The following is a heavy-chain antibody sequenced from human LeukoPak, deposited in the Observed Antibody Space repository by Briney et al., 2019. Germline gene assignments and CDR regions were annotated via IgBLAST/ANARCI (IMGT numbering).Heavy chain of an antibody. J-gene: IGHJ6*03. CDR2: IYTSGST. V-gene: IGHV4-4*09. CDR1: GGSVSSYY. D-gene: IGHD2-21*02. CDR3: AKTDHCYYFMDV. Sequence: SETLSLTCTVSGGSVSSYYWSWIRQPPGKGLEWVGYIYTSGSTYYNPSLKNRVTISVDTSKNQFSLRLSSVTAADTALYYCAKTDHCYYFMDVWGKGTTVTVSS.